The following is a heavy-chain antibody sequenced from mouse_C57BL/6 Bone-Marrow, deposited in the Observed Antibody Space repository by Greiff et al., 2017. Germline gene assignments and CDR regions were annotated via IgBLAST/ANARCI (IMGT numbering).Heavy chain of an antibody. D-gene: IGHD2-3*01. CDR3: ARSGLLLSFPYWYFDV. J-gene: IGHJ1*03. CDR2: IDPSDSYT. V-gene: IGHV1-59*01. CDR1: GYTFTSYW. Sequence: VKLQQPGAELVRPGTSVKLSCKASGYTFTSYWMHWVKQRPGQGLEWIGVIDPSDSYTNYNQKFKGKATLTVDTSSSTAYMQLSSLTSEDSAVYYCARSGLLLSFPYWYFDVWGTGTTVTVSS.